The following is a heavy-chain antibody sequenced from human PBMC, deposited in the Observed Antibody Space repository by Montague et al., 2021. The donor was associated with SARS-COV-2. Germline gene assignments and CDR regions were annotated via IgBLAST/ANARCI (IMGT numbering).Heavy chain of an antibody. J-gene: IGHJ4*02. V-gene: IGHV3-7*05. CDR2: IKQDGSEK. CDR3: ARDRGLGVAENFDC. CDR1: GFTFSTFW. Sequence: SLRLSCAASGFTFSTFWMTWVRQVPGKGLEWVANIKQDGSEKYYVDSVKGRFTISRDNAKNSLYLQLDSLRAEDTAVYYCARDRGLGVAENFDCWGQGTLVTVSS. D-gene: IGHD3-10*01.